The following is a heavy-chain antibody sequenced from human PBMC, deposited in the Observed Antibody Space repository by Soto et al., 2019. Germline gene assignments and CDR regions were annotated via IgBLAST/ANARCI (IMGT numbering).Heavy chain of an antibody. CDR3: ARYCTNGVCYRGHAFDI. J-gene: IGHJ3*02. D-gene: IGHD2-8*01. V-gene: IGHV1-69*13. CDR1: GGTFSSYA. CDR2: IIPIFGTA. Sequence: SVKVSCKASGGTFSSYAISWVRQAPGQGLEWMGGIIPIFGTANYAQKFQGRVTITADESTSTAYMELSSLRSEDTAVYYCARYCTNGVCYRGHAFDIWGQGTMVTVSS.